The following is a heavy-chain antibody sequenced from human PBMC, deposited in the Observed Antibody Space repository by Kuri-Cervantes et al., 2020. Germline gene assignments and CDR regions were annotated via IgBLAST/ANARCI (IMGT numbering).Heavy chain of an antibody. Sequence: GESLKISCAAFGFTFSSYGMHWVRQAPGKGLEWVAVISYDGSNKYYADSVKGRFTISRDNSKNTLYLQMNSLRAEDTAVYYCAKNGDFWSGYYYYGMDVWGQGTTVTVSS. D-gene: IGHD3-3*01. CDR1: GFTFSSYG. J-gene: IGHJ6*02. V-gene: IGHV3-30*18. CDR2: ISYDGSNK. CDR3: AKNGDFWSGYYYYGMDV.